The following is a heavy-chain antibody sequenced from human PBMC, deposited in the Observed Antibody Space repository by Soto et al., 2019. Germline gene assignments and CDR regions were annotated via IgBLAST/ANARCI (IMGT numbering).Heavy chain of an antibody. V-gene: IGHV1-2*02. D-gene: IGHD2-2*01. CDR1: GYPFTGCH. CDR3: ARDRGKYSSNGCGNFDH. J-gene: IGHJ4*01. CDR2: ITPKSGAT. Sequence: AAAQVPCPAAGYPFTGCHMHWVRKAPGLGLEWMGGITPKSGATNNAQNLHGRVTMTRDTSISTAYMELSMQRSDDTAAYYCARDRGKYSSNGCGNFDHWGHGTLVTVSS.